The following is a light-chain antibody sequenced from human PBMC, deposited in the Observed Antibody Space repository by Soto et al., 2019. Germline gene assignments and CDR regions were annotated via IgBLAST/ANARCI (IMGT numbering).Light chain of an antibody. CDR3: SSYAGSNNLV. V-gene: IGLV2-8*01. CDR2: EVT. CDR1: SSDVGGFNY. Sequence: QSALTQPPSASGSPGQSVTISCTGTSSDVGGFNYVSWYQQHPDKGPKLMIYEVTKRPSGVPDRFSGSKSGNTASLTVSGLQAEDEADYYCSSYAGSNNLVFGGGTKVTVL. J-gene: IGLJ2*01.